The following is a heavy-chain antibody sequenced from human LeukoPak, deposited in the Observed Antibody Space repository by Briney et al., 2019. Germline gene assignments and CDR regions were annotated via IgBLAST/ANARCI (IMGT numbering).Heavy chain of an antibody. CDR2: TYFRSKWYD. J-gene: IGHJ4*02. D-gene: IGHD3-16*01. Sequence: SQTLSLTCAISGDRVSSNSAAWNWIRQFPSRGLEWLGRTYFRSKWYDDYAVSVKGRITVNPDTSKNQFSLHLNYVTPEDTAVYYCARKRSNGPLDYWGQGTLVTVSS. CDR3: ARKRSNGPLDY. CDR1: GDRVSSNSAA. V-gene: IGHV6-1*01.